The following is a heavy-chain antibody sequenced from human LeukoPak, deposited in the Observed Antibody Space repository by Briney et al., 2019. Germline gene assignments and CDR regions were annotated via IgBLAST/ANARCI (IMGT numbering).Heavy chain of an antibody. Sequence: SETLSLTCTVSGGSNISYYWSWIRQPAGKGLEWIGRIYTSGSTNYNPSLKSRVTMSVDTSKNQFSLKLSSVTAADTVVYFCPGEQQQLVPWGQGTLVTVSS. J-gene: IGHJ5*02. CDR1: GGSNISYY. CDR3: PGEQQQLVP. D-gene: IGHD6-13*01. V-gene: IGHV4-4*07. CDR2: IYTSGST.